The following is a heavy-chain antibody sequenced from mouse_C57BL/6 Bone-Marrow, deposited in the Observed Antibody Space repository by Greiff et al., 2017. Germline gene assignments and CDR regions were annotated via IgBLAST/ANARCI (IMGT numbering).Heavy chain of an antibody. CDR2: INPSNGGT. Sequence: QVQLQQSGTELVKPGASVKLSCKASGYTFTSYWMHWVKQRPGQGLEWIGNINPSNGGTNYNEKFKSKATLTVDKSSSTAYMQLSRLTSEDSAVYYCARWLWLRPGVYFDYWGQGTTLTVSS. CDR1: GYTFTSYW. V-gene: IGHV1-53*01. D-gene: IGHD2-2*01. CDR3: ARWLWLRPGVYFDY. J-gene: IGHJ2*01.